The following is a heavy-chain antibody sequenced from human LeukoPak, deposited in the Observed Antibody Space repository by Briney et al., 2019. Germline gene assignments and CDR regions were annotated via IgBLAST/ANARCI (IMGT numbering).Heavy chain of an antibody. J-gene: IGHJ6*03. CDR3: ARGRAIFGAYYYYMDV. V-gene: IGHV3-11*01. D-gene: IGHD3-3*01. CDR2: ISNSGSTI. CDR1: VFTFSDYY. Sequence: GGSLRLSCAPSVFTFSDYYMSCIREAPGEGLGRVSYISNSGSTIYYAESVKGRFTISRDHAKHSLYLQMNSLRAEDTAVYYCARGRAIFGAYYYYMDVWGKGTTVTVSS.